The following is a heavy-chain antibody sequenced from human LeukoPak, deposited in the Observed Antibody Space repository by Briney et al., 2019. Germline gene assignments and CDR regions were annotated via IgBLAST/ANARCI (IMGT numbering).Heavy chain of an antibody. CDR2: ITTKANSYAT. Sequence: GGSLTLSCAASGFTFSAFHMHWVRQASGKGLEWVGRITTKANSYATAYAASVKGRFTVSRDDSKNTAYLQMSSLKTEDTAVYYCTTYTSGHYWGQGTLVTVSS. V-gene: IGHV3-73*01. CDR1: GFTFSAFH. D-gene: IGHD6-19*01. J-gene: IGHJ4*02. CDR3: TTYTSGHY.